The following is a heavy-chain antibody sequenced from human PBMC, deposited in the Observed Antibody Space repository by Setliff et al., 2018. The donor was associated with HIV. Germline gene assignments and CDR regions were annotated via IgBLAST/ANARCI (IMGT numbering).Heavy chain of an antibody. CDR1: GFTFSSYG. J-gene: IGHJ4*02. CDR3: AKDGDYSNWDCYYTFDY. V-gene: IGHV3-30*02. D-gene: IGHD2-21*02. Sequence: GGSLRLSCAASGFTFSSYGMHWARQAPGKGREWVAFIRYDGRNKYYADSVTGRFTISRDNSKNTLYLQMNSLGAEDPAGYYCAKDGDYSNWDCYYTFDYWGQGTLVTVA. CDR2: IRYDGRNK.